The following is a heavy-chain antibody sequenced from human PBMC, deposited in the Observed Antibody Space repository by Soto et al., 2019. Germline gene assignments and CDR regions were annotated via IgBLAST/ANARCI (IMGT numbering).Heavy chain of an antibody. J-gene: IGHJ5*02. CDR2: INHSGST. CDR1: GGSFSGYY. D-gene: IGHD6-13*01. Sequence: TLSLTCAVYGGSFSGYYWSWIRQPPGKGLEWIGEINHSGSTNYNPSLKSRVTISVDTSKNQFSLKLSSVTAADTAVYYCARDPYSSSWYRTSNWFDPWGQGTLVTVSS. V-gene: IGHV4-34*01. CDR3: ARDPYSSSWYRTSNWFDP.